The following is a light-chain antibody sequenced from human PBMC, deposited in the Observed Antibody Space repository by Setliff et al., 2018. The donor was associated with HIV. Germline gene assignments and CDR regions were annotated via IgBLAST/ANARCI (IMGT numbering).Light chain of an antibody. CDR1: SSDIGSYNF. J-gene: IGLJ1*01. V-gene: IGLV2-23*02. CDR2: EVS. Sequence: QSALTQPASVSGSPGQSITTACTGTSSDIGSYNFVSWYQQYPGKAPKLIIYEVSKWPSGVSNHFSGSKSGNTASLTISGLETEDEAEYYCCSYASTGGLVFGTGTKVTVL. CDR3: CSYASTGGLV.